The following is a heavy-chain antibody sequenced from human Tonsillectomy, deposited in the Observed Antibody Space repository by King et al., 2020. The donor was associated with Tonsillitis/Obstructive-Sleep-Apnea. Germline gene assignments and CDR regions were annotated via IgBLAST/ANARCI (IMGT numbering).Heavy chain of an antibody. CDR3: ASHGTGNHPRWYNWFDP. CDR2: IYYSGST. D-gene: IGHD1-1*01. V-gene: IGHV4-39*01. CDR1: GGSISSSSYY. Sequence: QLQLQESGPGLVKPSETLSLTCTVSGGSISSSSYYWAWIRQPPGKGLEWVGSIYYSGSTYYNPSLNSRVTISVDTSKNQISLKLRSVTAADTAVYYCASHGTGNHPRWYNWFDPWGQGTLVTVSS. J-gene: IGHJ5*02.